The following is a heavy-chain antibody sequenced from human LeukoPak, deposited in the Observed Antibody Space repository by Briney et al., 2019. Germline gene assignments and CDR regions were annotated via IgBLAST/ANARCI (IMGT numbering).Heavy chain of an antibody. CDR3: ARRGIAAGYYYMDV. J-gene: IGHJ6*03. D-gene: IGHD6-13*01. CDR2: IYYSGST. CDR1: GGSFSGYY. V-gene: IGHV4-59*01. Sequence: SETLSLTCAVYGGSFSGYYWSWIRQPPGKGLEWIGYIYYSGSTNYNPSLKSRVTISVDTSKNQFSLKLSSVTAADTAVYYCARRGIAAGYYYMDVWGKGTTVTVSS.